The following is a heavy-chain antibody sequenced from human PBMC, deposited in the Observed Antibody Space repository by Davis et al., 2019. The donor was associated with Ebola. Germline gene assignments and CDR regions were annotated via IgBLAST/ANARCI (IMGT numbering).Heavy chain of an antibody. D-gene: IGHD5-12*01. V-gene: IGHV4-59*08. CDR2: IHDSGTT. J-gene: IGHJ1*01. CDR3: ARQYSNAWYPS. Sequence: SETLSLTCTVSGDSIRSSYWSWLRQIPGKGLERIGYIHDSGTTTYTPSLKSRVTMSVDTSKNQFSLRLSSLTATDTAVYYCARQYSNAWYPSWGQGTLVTVSS. CDR1: GDSIRSSY.